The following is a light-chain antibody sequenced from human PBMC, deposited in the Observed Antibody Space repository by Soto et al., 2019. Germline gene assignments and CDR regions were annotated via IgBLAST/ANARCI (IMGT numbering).Light chain of an antibody. CDR1: QSVSSN. J-gene: IGKJ1*01. Sequence: EIVMTQSPATLSVSLGERATLSCRASQSVSSNLAWYQLKPGQAPRLLIYGASTRATGIPARFSGSGSGTDFTLTISRLEPEDFAVYYCQQYGSSPITFGQGTKVDIK. V-gene: IGKV3-15*01. CDR3: QQYGSSPIT. CDR2: GAS.